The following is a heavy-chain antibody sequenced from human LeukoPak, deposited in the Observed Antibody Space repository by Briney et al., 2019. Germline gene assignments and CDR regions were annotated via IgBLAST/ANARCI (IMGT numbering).Heavy chain of an antibody. J-gene: IGHJ4*02. CDR3: ARVYCSGGSCYGEVFDY. Sequence: ASVKVSCKASGYIFTNYYMQWVRQAPGKGLEWVGTINPGDASTSYAQKFKGRVTMTRDTSTSTVYMDLSSLRSEDTAMYYCARVYCSGGSCYGEVFDYWGQGTLVTVSS. D-gene: IGHD2-15*01. CDR1: GYIFTNYY. V-gene: IGHV1-46*01. CDR2: INPGDAST.